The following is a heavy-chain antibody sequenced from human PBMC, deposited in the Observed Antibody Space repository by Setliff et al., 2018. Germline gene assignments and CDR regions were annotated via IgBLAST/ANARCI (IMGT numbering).Heavy chain of an antibody. CDR1: GLTFSTYR. CDR2: INQYGSEK. V-gene: IGHV3-7*01. J-gene: IGHJ4*02. CDR3: ARPGRSNYWDSFDY. D-gene: IGHD3-10*01. Sequence: GSLRLSCAASGLTFSTYRFHWVRQAPGKGLEWVANINQYGSEKYYVDSVKGRFTISRDNARKSLDLQMNSLRVDDTAVYYCARPGRSNYWDSFDYWGQGILVTVSS.